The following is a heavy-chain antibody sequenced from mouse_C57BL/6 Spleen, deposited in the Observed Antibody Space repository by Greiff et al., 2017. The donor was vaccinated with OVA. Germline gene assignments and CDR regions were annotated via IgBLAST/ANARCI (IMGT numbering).Heavy chain of an antibody. V-gene: IGHV1-15*01. Sequence: VKLQESGAELVRPGASVTLSCKASGYTFTDYEMHWVKQTPVHGLEWIGAIDPETGGTAYNQKFKGKAILTADKSSSTAYMELRSLTSEDSAVYYCTRGSSPREYFDVWGTGTTVTVSS. D-gene: IGHD1-1*01. J-gene: IGHJ1*03. CDR1: GYTFTDYE. CDR3: TRGSSPREYFDV. CDR2: IDPETGGT.